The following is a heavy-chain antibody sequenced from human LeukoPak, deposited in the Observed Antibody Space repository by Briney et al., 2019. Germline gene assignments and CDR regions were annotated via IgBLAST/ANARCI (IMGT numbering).Heavy chain of an antibody. V-gene: IGHV3-30*02. J-gene: IGHJ4*02. CDR3: AKDYCYSSSHLDY. D-gene: IGHD6-13*01. CDR1: GFTLSSYG. CDR2: IRYDGSNK. Sequence: GGSLRLSCAASGFTLSSYGMHWVRQAPGKGLEWVAFIRYDGSNKYYADSVKGRFTISRDNSKNTLYLQMNSLRAEDTAVYYCAKDYCYSSSHLDYWGQGTLVTVSS.